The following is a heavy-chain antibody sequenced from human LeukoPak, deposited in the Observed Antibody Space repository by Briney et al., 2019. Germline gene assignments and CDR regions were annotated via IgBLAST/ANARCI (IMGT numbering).Heavy chain of an antibody. CDR1: GFTFSNYA. Sequence: GGSLRLSCAASGFTFSNYAMSWVRQAPGKGLEWVSGISGSGGSTYYADSVKGRFTISRDNSKNTLYLQMNSLTDEDAAVYYCAKKWGVGTTTLDYFDYWGQGTLVTVSS. CDR3: AKKWGVGTTTLDYFDY. J-gene: IGHJ4*02. D-gene: IGHD1-26*01. V-gene: IGHV3-23*01. CDR2: ISGSGGST.